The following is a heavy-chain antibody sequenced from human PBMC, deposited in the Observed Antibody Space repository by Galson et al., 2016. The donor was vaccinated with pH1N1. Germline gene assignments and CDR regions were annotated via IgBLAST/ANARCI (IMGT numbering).Heavy chain of an antibody. V-gene: IGHV5-51*01. D-gene: IGHD3-22*01. J-gene: IGHJ4*02. Sequence: GAEVKKSGESLKISCEASGYTFTDYWIGWVRQTPGTGLEWIGIIYPRDSDTRYRPSFQGHVTFSADESISSAYLQWSSLKAPDNGIYYCAREEPSGFYSHWGQGTLVTVSS. CDR1: GYTFTDYW. CDR2: IYPRDSDT. CDR3: AREEPSGFYSH.